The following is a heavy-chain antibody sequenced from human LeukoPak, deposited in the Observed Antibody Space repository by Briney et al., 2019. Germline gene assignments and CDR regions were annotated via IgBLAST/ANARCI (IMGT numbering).Heavy chain of an antibody. V-gene: IGHV3-66*02. J-gene: IGHJ4*02. D-gene: IGHD3-16*01. CDR3: AREGGGAAFEY. Sequence: GGSLRLSCAASGFTVSSNYMNWVRQAPGKGLEWVSVIFSGGSTYYADSLKGRFTISRDNSKNTLYLQINSLTAEDTAVYYCAREGGGAAFEYWGQGTPVTVSS. CDR2: IFSGGST. CDR1: GFTVSSNY.